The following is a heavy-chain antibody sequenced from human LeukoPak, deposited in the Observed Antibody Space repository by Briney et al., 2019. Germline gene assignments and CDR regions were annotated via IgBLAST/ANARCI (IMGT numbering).Heavy chain of an antibody. J-gene: IGHJ4*02. Sequence: GGSLRLSCAVSGFTFSSYALSWVRQAPGKGLEWVSGVSGSGGGTYYADSVKGRFTISRDNSKNTMNLQMNSLRAEDTAVYYCAKGVPDSSSWSTGYYFDYWGQGTLVTVSS. CDR1: GFTFSSYA. D-gene: IGHD6-13*01. V-gene: IGHV3-23*01. CDR2: VSGSGGGT. CDR3: AKGVPDSSSWSTGYYFDY.